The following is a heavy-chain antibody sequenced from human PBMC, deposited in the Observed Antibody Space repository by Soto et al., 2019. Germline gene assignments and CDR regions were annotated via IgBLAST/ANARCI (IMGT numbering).Heavy chain of an antibody. V-gene: IGHV3-30*18. CDR2: ISYDGSNK. Sequence: GGSLRLSCAASGFSFSSYGMHWVRQAPGKGLEWVAVISYDGSNKYYADSVKGRFTISRDNSKNTLYLQMNSLRAEDTAVYYCAKDLEDLQDNRNYYGSGLEFDYWGQGT. J-gene: IGHJ4*02. D-gene: IGHD3-10*01. CDR3: AKDLEDLQDNRNYYGSGLEFDY. CDR1: GFSFSSYG.